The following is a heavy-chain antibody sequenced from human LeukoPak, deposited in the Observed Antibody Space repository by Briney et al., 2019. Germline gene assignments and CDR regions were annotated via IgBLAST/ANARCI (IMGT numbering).Heavy chain of an antibody. D-gene: IGHD5-18*01. CDR1: GFTFSRYW. CDR3: ARALSYSYGSMDF. J-gene: IGHJ4*02. CDR2: ISSGSKYI. V-gene: IGHV3-21*01. Sequence: GGSLRLSCAASGFTFSRYWMTWVRQAPGKGLEWVSSISSGSKYIYNADSVKGRFTISRDNAKNSLYLQMNSLRAEDTAVYYCARALSYSYGSMDFWGQGTLVIVSS.